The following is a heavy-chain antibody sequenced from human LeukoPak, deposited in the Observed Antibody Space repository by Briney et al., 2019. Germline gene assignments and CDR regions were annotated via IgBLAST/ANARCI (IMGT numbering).Heavy chain of an antibody. CDR2: INSDGSST. V-gene: IGHV3-74*01. CDR1: GFSFSTYC. J-gene: IGHJ5*02. D-gene: IGHD3-10*01. Sequence: TGGSLRLSCAASGFSFSTYCMHWVRQAPGKGLVWVLRINSDGSSTTYADSVKGRFTISRDNAKNTLYLQMNCLRAEDTAVYYGAVGVGNHWGQGTLVTVFS. CDR3: AVGVGNH.